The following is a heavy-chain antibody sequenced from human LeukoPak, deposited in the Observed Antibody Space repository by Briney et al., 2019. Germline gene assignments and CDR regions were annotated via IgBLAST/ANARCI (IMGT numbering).Heavy chain of an antibody. D-gene: IGHD3-10*02. V-gene: IGHV3-48*03. CDR3: AELGITMIGGV. J-gene: IGHJ6*04. CDR2: ISSSGSTI. CDR1: GFTFSSYE. Sequence: GGSLRLPCAASGFTFSSYEMNWVRQAPGKWLEWVSYISSSGSTIYYADPVKGRFTISRDNAKNSLYLQMNSLRAEDTAVYYCAELGITMIGGVWGKGTTVTISS.